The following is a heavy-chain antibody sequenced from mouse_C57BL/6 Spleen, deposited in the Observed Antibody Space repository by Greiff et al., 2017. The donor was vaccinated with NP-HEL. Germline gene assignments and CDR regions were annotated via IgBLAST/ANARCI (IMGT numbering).Heavy chain of an antibody. J-gene: IGHJ2*01. Sequence: VQLQQPGAELVMPGASVKLSCKASGYTFTSYWMHWVKQRPGQGLEWIGEIDPSDSYTNYNQKFKGKSTLTVDKSSSTAYMQLSSLTSEDSAVYYGGRGGGWLLYFDYWGQGTTLTVSS. CDR2: IDPSDSYT. D-gene: IGHD2-3*01. CDR1: GYTFTSYW. CDR3: GRGGGWLLYFDY. V-gene: IGHV1-69*01.